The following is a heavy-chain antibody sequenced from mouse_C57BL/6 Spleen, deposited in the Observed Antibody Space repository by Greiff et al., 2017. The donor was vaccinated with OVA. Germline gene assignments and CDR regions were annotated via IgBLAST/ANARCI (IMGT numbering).Heavy chain of an antibody. CDR1: GFTFSSYT. J-gene: IGHJ1*03. CDR2: ISGGGGNT. V-gene: IGHV5-9*01. CDR3: ASSHWYFDV. Sequence: EVKLVESGGGLVKPGGSLKLSCAASGFTFSSYTMSWVRQTPEKRLEWVATISGGGGNTYYPDSVKGRVTISRDNAKNTLYLQMSSLGTEDTALDYCASSHWYFDVWGTGTTVTVSS.